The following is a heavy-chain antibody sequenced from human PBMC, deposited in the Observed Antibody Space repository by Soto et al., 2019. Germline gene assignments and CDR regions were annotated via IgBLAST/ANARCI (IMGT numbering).Heavy chain of an antibody. CDR2: IIPSDGST. J-gene: IGHJ4*02. D-gene: IGHD3-9*01. Sequence: QVQVVQSGAEVTKPGASVKVSCKASGYTFINYYMHRVRRAPGQGLEWIGRIIPSDGSTHYAQRFQDGVIMTRDTYTSTVYMELNSLRSQDSAVYYCARGEPELAIIGSFDYWGQGTLVTVSS. CDR3: ARGEPELAIIGSFDY. CDR1: GYTFINYY. V-gene: IGHV1-46*01.